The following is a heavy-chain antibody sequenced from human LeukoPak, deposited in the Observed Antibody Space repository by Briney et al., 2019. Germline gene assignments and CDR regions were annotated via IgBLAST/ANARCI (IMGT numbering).Heavy chain of an antibody. CDR1: GFTFNTYT. CDR3: ARGPTYYESSGQVPFDY. J-gene: IGHJ4*02. D-gene: IGHD3-22*01. CDR2: ISGSSGIM. Sequence: GGSLRLSCAASGFTFNTYTMNWVRQAPGKGLEWVSYISGSSGIMDYADSVRGRFTISRDNAKNSLYLQMNSLRAEDTAVYYCARGPTYYESSGQVPFDYWGQGTLVTVSS. V-gene: IGHV3-48*01.